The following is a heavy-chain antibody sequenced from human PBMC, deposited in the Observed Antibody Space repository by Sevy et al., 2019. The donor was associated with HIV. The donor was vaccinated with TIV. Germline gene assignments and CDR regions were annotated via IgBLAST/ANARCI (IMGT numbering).Heavy chain of an antibody. CDR3: AREGGGGRLRFYYYYYYGMDV. V-gene: IGHV1-8*01. CDR1: GYTFTSYD. CDR2: MNPNSGNT. Sequence: ASVKVSCKASGYTFTSYDINWVRQATGQGLEWMGWMNPNSGNTGYAQKFQGRVTMTRNTSISTAYMELSSLRSEDTAVYYCAREGGGGRLRFYYYYYYGMDVWGQGTTVTVSS. D-gene: IGHD5-12*01. J-gene: IGHJ6*02.